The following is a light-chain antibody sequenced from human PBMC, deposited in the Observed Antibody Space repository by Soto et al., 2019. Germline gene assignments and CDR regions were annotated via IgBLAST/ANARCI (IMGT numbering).Light chain of an antibody. CDR1: KNDIGVYDF. CDR2: EVV. J-gene: IGLJ1*01. Sequence: QSVLTQPPSASGSPGQSVTISCTGTKNDIGVYDFVSWYQHHPGKAPRLIIYEVVQRPSGVHDRFSGSKSGNTASLPVSGLQAADEADYFCKSYAGSNTYVFGSGTKVTVL. V-gene: IGLV2-8*01. CDR3: KSYAGSNTYV.